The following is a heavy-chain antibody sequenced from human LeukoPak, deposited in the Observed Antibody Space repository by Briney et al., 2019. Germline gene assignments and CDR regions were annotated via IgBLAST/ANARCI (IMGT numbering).Heavy chain of an antibody. D-gene: IGHD3-22*01. J-gene: IGHJ4*02. CDR2: IGTAGDT. V-gene: IGHV3-13*01. CDR3: ARGRYDSSGYYDY. Sequence: GGSLRLSCAASGFTFSSYDMHWVRQATGKGLERVSAIGTAGDTYYPGSVKGRFTISRENAKNSLYLQMNSLRAGDTAVYYCARGRYDSSGYYDYWGQGTLVTVSS. CDR1: GFTFSSYD.